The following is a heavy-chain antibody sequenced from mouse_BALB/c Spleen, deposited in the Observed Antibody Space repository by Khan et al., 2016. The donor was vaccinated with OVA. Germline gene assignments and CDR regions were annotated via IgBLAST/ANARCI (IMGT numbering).Heavy chain of an antibody. D-gene: IGHD2-1*01. CDR3: ARSEGNVRGYFDV. J-gene: IGHJ1*01. CDR1: GFTFSSFG. Sequence: EVELVESGGGLVQPGGSRKLSCAASGFTFSSFGMHWVHQAPKQGLEWVAYMSSGCSTIYFVDKVKGRFTISRDNSKNTLYLQMTSLRSEDTAMYYGARSEGNVRGYFDVWGAGTSVTVSS. V-gene: IGHV5-17*02. CDR2: MSSGCSTI.